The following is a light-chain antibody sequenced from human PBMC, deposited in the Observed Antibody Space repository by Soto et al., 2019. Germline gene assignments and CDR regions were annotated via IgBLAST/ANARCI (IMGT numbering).Light chain of an antibody. CDR2: GAS. V-gene: IGKV3-20*01. CDR1: QSVTSNY. CDR3: QQYGSSPWT. J-gene: IGKJ1*01. Sequence: EIVMTQSPATLSVSPGERATLSCGASQSVTSNYLAWYQQKPGQAPRLLIFGASIRVKGIPDRFIGSGSGTDFTLTISRLEPEDFAVYYCQQYGSSPWTFGQGTKVDIK.